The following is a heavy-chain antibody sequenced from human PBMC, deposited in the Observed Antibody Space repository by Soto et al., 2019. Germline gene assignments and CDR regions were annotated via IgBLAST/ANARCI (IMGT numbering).Heavy chain of an antibody. Sequence: ASVKVSCKASGYTFTDYYIHWVRQAPGQGLEWMGVINPSGGTTNYAQKFQGRVTVTSDTSTSTVYMELSSLRYAATAVYYCAIITHGLGYWGQGTLVTGSS. CDR3: AIITHGLGY. CDR1: GYTFTDYY. V-gene: IGHV1-46*03. CDR2: INPSGGTT. J-gene: IGHJ4*02. D-gene: IGHD2-8*01.